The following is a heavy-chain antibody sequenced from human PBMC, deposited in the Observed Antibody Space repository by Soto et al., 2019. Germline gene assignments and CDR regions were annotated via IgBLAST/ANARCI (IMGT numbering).Heavy chain of an antibody. CDR1: GYTFTSYG. V-gene: IGHV1-18*01. CDR3: ASSGTPLGKCSSPSCYTEIDYFQH. Sequence: VKVSCKASGYTFTSYGISWVRQAPGQGLEWMGGISAYSVNTNYAQKLQGRVTMTTDTSTSTAYMELRSLRSDDTAVYYCASSGTPLGKCSSPSCYTEIDYFQHWGQGTLVTVSS. J-gene: IGHJ1*01. D-gene: IGHD2-2*02. CDR2: ISAYSVNT.